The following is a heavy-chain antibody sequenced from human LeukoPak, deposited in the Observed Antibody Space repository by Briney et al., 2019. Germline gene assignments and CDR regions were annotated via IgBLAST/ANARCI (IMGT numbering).Heavy chain of an antibody. V-gene: IGHV4-4*02. D-gene: IGHD4-23*01. J-gene: IGHJ3*02. CDR3: ARGGGTVEKSNAFDI. CDR1: GGSISSNNW. CDR2: IYHSGST. Sequence: PSETLSLTCAVSGGSISSNNWWSWVRQPPGKGLEWIGEIYHSGSTNYNPSLKSRVTISVDKSKNQFSLKLSSVTAADTAEYYCARGGGTVEKSNAFDIWGQGTMVIVSS.